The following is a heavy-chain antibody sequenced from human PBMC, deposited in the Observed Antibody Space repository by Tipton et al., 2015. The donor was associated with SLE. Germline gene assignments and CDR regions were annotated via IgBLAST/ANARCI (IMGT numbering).Heavy chain of an antibody. D-gene: IGHD1-26*01. J-gene: IGHJ5*02. CDR1: GASMSGYY. CDR3: AREVGVVATGWFDP. Sequence: TLSLTCTVSGASMSGYYWSWIRQSPGKGLEWIGYILDNGNSNYNPSLKSRVTISIDTSKNQFSLRLTSLTAADTAVYYCAREVGVVATGWFDPWGQGTLVTVSS. CDR2: ILDNGNS. V-gene: IGHV4-59*01.